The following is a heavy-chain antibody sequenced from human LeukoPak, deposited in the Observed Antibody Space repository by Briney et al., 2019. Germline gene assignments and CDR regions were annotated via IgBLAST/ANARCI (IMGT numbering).Heavy chain of an antibody. D-gene: IGHD5-24*01. Sequence: GGSLRLSCAASRFPFSSYAMSWVRQAPGKGLEWVSAISGSGGSTYYADSVKGRFTISRDNSKNTLYLQMNSLRAEDTAVYYCAKDVGRWLQLLFLFDYWGQGTLVTVSS. CDR2: ISGSGGST. CDR1: RFPFSSYA. J-gene: IGHJ4*02. CDR3: AKDVGRWLQLLFLFDY. V-gene: IGHV3-23*01.